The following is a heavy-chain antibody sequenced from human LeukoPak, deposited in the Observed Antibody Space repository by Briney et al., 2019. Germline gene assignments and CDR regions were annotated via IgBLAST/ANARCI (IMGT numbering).Heavy chain of an antibody. CDR3: AKDFWGYSSGWYPFDY. J-gene: IGHJ4*02. Sequence: SSETLSLTCTVSGGSISSYYWSWIRQPPGKGLEWIGYIYYSGSTNYNPSLKSRVTISVDTSKNQFSLKLSSVTAADTAVYYCAKDFWGYSSGWYPFDYWGQGTLVTVSS. CDR2: IYYSGST. D-gene: IGHD6-19*01. V-gene: IGHV4-59*01. CDR1: GGSISSYY.